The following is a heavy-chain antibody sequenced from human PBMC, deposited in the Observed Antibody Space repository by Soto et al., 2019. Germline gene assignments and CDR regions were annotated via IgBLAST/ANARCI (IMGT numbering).Heavy chain of an antibody. CDR2: INPRGGSS. D-gene: IGHD3-22*01. CDR1: GYTFTSYY. Sequence: QVQLVQSGEEVKKPGASVKVSCKASGYTFTSYYMHWVRQAPGQGLEWMGIINPRGGSSSYAQKFQGRVTMTRETSTNGVSMELNSLRSEDTAVYYCGRGSLITMIVNYWGQGTLVTVSS. CDR3: GRGSLITMIVNY. J-gene: IGHJ4*02. V-gene: IGHV1-46*01.